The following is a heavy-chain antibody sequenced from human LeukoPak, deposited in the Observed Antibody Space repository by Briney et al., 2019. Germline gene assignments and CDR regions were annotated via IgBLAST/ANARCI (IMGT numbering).Heavy chain of an antibody. V-gene: IGHV1-2*02. Sequence: ASVKVSCKASGYTFTDYYLHWVRQAPGQGFEWMGWINPSSGATTYTQNFQGRVTMTRDTSISTAYMELSSLKSDDTAVYYCAREVGSNWNSLAYWGQGTLVTVSS. CDR2: INPSSGAT. CDR1: GYTFTDYY. D-gene: IGHD1/OR15-1a*01. CDR3: AREVGSNWNSLAY. J-gene: IGHJ4*02.